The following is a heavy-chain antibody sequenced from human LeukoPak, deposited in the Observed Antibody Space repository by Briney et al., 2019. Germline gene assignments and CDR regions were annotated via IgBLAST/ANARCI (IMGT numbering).Heavy chain of an antibody. Sequence: SETLSLTCAVYGGSFSGYYWSWIRQPPGKGLEWIGYIYYSGSTNYNPSLKSRVTISVDTSKNQFSLKLSSVTAADTAVYYCARERPGGPVGGYDAFDIWGQGTMVTVSS. V-gene: IGHV4-59*01. J-gene: IGHJ3*02. CDR1: GGSFSGYY. D-gene: IGHD1-14*01. CDR3: ARERPGGPVGGYDAFDI. CDR2: IYYSGST.